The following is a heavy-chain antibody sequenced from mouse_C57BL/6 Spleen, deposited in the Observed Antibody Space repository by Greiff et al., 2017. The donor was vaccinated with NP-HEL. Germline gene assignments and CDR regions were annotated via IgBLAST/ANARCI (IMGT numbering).Heavy chain of an antibody. Sequence: EVQLQQSGPELVKPGASVKISCKASGYTFTDYYMNWVKQSHGKSLEWIGDINPNNGGTSYNQKFKGKATLTVDKSSSTAYMELRSLACEGSAVYYCARTDDYDGAWFAYWGQGTLVTVSA. CDR1: GYTFTDYY. CDR3: ARTDDYDGAWFAY. V-gene: IGHV1-26*01. CDR2: INPNNGGT. J-gene: IGHJ3*01. D-gene: IGHD2-4*01.